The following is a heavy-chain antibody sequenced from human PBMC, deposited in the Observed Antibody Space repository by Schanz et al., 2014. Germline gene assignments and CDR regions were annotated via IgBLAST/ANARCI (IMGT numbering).Heavy chain of an antibody. Sequence: QGQLVQSGPEVKEPGASVKVSCEASRYTFSSYGISWVRQAPGQGLEWMGRIIPILGIANYAQNFQGRVTITADKSTSTAYMELTSLRSEDTAVYYCAGTYCSSTSCYTGYYYMDVWGKGTTVTVSS. CDR2: IIPILGIA. CDR1: RYTFSSYG. J-gene: IGHJ6*03. CDR3: AGTYCSSTSCYTGYYYMDV. V-gene: IGHV1-69*04. D-gene: IGHD2-2*02.